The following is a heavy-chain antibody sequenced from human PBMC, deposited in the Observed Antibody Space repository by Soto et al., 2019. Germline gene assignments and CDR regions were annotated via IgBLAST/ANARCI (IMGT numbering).Heavy chain of an antibody. J-gene: IGHJ4*02. CDR3: ARGSINYDFWSGYYPFDY. CDR1: GGSFSGYY. CDR2: INHSGST. D-gene: IGHD3-3*01. Sequence: SDTLSLTCAVYGGSFSGYYWSWIRQPPGKGLEWIGEINHSGSTNYSPSLKSRVTISVDTSKNQFSLKLSSVTAADTAVYYCARGSINYDFWSGYYPFDYWGQGTLVTVSS. V-gene: IGHV4-34*01.